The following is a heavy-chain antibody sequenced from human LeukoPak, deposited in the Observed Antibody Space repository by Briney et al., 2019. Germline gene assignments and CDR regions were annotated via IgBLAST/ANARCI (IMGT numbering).Heavy chain of an antibody. CDR2: INHSGST. J-gene: IGHJ4*02. Sequence: PSETLSLTCAVYGGSFSGYYWSWIRQPPGKGLEWIGEINHSGSTNYNPSLKSRVTISVDTSKNQFSLKLSSVTAADTAVYYCARDHGGNSGRDYWGQGTQVTVSS. CDR3: ARDHGGNSGRDY. D-gene: IGHD4-23*01. V-gene: IGHV4-34*01. CDR1: GGSFSGYY.